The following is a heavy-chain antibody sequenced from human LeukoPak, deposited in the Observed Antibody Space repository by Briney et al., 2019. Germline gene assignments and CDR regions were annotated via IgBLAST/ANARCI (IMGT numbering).Heavy chain of an antibody. Sequence: SETLSLTCSVSGGSMSSFYWSWIRQPPGKGLEWIGYIYYSGSTNYNPSLKSRVTISVDTSKNHFSLKLSSVTAADTAVYYCARHGIAYSNSCFDYWGQGTLVTVSS. D-gene: IGHD4-11*01. CDR1: GGSMSSFY. V-gene: IGHV4-59*08. J-gene: IGHJ4*02. CDR2: IYYSGST. CDR3: ARHGIAYSNSCFDY.